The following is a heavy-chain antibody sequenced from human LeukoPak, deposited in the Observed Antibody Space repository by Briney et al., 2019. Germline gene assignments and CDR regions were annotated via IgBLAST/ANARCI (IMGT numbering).Heavy chain of an antibody. CDR2: IYPGDSDT. V-gene: IGHV5-51*01. CDR3: ARTDSSGYRFDS. Sequence: GASLQISCQGSGYSFSNYWIGWVRQLPGKGLEWMGTIYPGDSDTRYSPSFQGQVTILADKSSSTAYLQWSSLEASDTAMYYCARTDSSGYRFDSWGQGTLVTVSS. CDR1: GYSFSNYW. D-gene: IGHD3-22*01. J-gene: IGHJ4*02.